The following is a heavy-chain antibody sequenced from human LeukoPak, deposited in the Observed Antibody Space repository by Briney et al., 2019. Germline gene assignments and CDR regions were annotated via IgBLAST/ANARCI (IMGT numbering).Heavy chain of an antibody. V-gene: IGHV3-7*01. J-gene: IGHJ4*02. Sequence: GGSLRLSCAASGFSFNSDWMDWVRQAPGKGLEWVANIKHDESEKNYLDSVKGRFTISRDNAQNSLYLQMNGLRVEDTAVYYCTRRLDDWGQGTLVTVSS. CDR1: GFSFNSDW. CDR3: TRRLDD. CDR2: IKHDESEK. D-gene: IGHD3-16*01.